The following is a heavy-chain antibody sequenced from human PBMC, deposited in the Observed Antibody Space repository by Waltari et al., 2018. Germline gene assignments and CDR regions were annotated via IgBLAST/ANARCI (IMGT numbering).Heavy chain of an antibody. V-gene: IGHV3-23*01. D-gene: IGHD3-22*01. CDR2: ISGSGVIT. CDR3: ARHLYSIDYLELAK. J-gene: IGHJ4*02. CDR1: GFNFISYA. Sequence: EEHLLESGGGLAQPGGSLRLSCAASGFNFISYAMSWVRQAPGKGLEWVSGISGSGVITKDADSVKGRFTVSRDNSKNTVFLHLNSLRAEDTAIYYCARHLYSIDYLELAKWGQGTLVTVSS.